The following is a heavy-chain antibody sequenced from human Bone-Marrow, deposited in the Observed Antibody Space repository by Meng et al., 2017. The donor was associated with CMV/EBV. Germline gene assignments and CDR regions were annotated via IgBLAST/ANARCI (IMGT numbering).Heavy chain of an antibody. J-gene: IGHJ4*02. CDR1: GFSVSSDY. D-gene: IGHD3-22*01. Sequence: GGSLRLSCAVSGFSVSSDYMNWVRQAPGKGLEWVSVIYPAGSTYYADSVKGRFTISRDSSKNTLHLQMNSLRAEDTAVYYCARVSLETYYYDSSGYFTLDYWGQGTLVTVSS. CDR3: ARVSLETYYYDSSGYFTLDY. CDR2: IYPAGST. V-gene: IGHV3-53*01.